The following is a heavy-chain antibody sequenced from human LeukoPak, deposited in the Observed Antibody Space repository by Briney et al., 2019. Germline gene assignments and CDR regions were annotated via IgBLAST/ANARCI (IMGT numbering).Heavy chain of an antibody. CDR1: GGSISSSSYY. D-gene: IGHD4-17*01. Sequence: PSETLSLTCTVSGGSISSSSYYWGWIRQPPGKGLEWIGSIYYSGSTYYNPSLKSRVTISVDTSKNQFSLKLSSVTAADTAVYYCARAETTGLPGYYYYMDVWGKGTTVTISS. CDR2: IYYSGST. CDR3: ARAETTGLPGYYYYMDV. V-gene: IGHV4-39*01. J-gene: IGHJ6*03.